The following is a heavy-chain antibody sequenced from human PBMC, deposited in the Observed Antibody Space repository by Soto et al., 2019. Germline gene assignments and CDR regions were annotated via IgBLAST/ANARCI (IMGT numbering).Heavy chain of an antibody. J-gene: IGHJ5*02. CDR3: ARDDASRTKQKTIFGVIKDNRWFDP. V-gene: IGHV3-7*05. CDR1: GFTFSNYW. Sequence: GGSLRLSCAASGFTFSNYWMSWVRQAPGKGLEWVATIKQDENEKYYVDSVKGRFTISRDNTKNSLYLQMNSLRAEDTAVYYWARDDASRTKQKTIFGVIKDNRWFDPWGQGTLVTVSS. D-gene: IGHD3-3*01. CDR2: IKQDENEK.